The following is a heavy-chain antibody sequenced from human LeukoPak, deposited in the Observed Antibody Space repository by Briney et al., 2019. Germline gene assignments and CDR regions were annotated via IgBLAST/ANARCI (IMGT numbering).Heavy chain of an antibody. J-gene: IGHJ4*02. CDR3: ATGRSCTTCYLPDY. V-gene: IGHV3-7*01. CDR1: GFTFSSYW. D-gene: IGHD2-2*01. Sequence: GWSLRLSCAASGFTFSSYWMSWVRQAPGKGLEWVANINQDGGEKYYVDSVKGRFTISRDNAKNSLYLQMNSLRAEDTAVYHCATGRSCTTCYLPDYWGQGTLVTVSS. CDR2: INQDGGEK.